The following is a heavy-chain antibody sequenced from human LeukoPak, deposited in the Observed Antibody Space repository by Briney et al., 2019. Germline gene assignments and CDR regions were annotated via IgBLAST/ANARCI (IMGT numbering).Heavy chain of an antibody. Sequence: GGSLRLSCAASGCTFSSYSMNWVRQAPGKGLEWVSSITSSSSYIYYADTVKGRFTISRDNAKNSLYLQMNSLRAEDTAVYYCARVGGYSYGYTTTDFDYWGQGTLVTVSS. CDR3: ARVGGYSYGYTTTDFDY. CDR1: GCTFSSYS. CDR2: ITSSSSYI. J-gene: IGHJ4*02. V-gene: IGHV3-21*01. D-gene: IGHD5-18*01.